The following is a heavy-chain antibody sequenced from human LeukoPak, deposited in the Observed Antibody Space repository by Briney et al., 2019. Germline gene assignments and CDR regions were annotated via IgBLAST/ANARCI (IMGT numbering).Heavy chain of an antibody. Sequence: GESLKISCKGSGYTFINYWVGWVRQMPGKGLEWMGIIYPDDSNARYSPSFQGQVTISADKSISTAYLQWSSLKASDTAMYYCATGYSSSLLDYWGQGTLVTVSS. CDR2: IYPDDSNA. CDR3: ATGYSSSLLDY. V-gene: IGHV5-51*01. CDR1: GYTFINYW. J-gene: IGHJ4*02. D-gene: IGHD6-13*01.